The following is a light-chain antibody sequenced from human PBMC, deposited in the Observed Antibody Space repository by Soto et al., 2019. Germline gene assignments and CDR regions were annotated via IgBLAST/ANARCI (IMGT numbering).Light chain of an antibody. Sequence: QSALTQPASVSGSPGQSITISCTGTSSDVGGYNYVSWYQQHPGKAPKLMIYDVSNRPSVVSNRFSGSKSGNTAFLTISGLQAEDEDDYYCSSYTSSSTLLVFGGGTKLTVL. CDR1: SSDVGGYNY. CDR2: DVS. V-gene: IGLV2-14*01. CDR3: SSYTSSSTLLV. J-gene: IGLJ2*01.